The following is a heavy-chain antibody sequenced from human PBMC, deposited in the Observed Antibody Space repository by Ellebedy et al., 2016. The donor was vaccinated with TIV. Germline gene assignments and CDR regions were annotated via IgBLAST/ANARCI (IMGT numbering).Heavy chain of an antibody. D-gene: IGHD5-18*01. J-gene: IGHJ6*02. Sequence: MPSETLSLTCTVSGGSMRNNYWSWIRQPPGKGLAWIGYIYYSGSTNYNPSLMSRVTISVDTSKNQFSLRLTSVTAADTAVYYCAKRKGIQFEYAMDVWGQGTTVTVSS. V-gene: IGHV4-59*08. CDR2: IYYSGST. CDR3: AKRKGIQFEYAMDV. CDR1: GGSMRNNY.